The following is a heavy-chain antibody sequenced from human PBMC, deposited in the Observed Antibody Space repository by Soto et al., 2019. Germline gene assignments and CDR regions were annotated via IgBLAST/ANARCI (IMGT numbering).Heavy chain of an antibody. CDR3: ARHFIVVVPAASRRSGYYYYYGMDV. J-gene: IGHJ6*02. CDR2: IDPSDSYT. Sequence: PGESLKISCKGSGYSFTSYWISWVRQMPGKGLEWMGRIDPSDSYTNYSPSFQGHVTISADKSISTAYLQWSSLKASDTAMYYCARHFIVVVPAASRRSGYYYYYGMDVWGQGTTVTVSS. CDR1: GYSFTSYW. D-gene: IGHD2-2*01. V-gene: IGHV5-10-1*01.